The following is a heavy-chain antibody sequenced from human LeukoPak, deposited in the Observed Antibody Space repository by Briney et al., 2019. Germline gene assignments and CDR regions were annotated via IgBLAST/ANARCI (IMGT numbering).Heavy chain of an antibody. V-gene: IGHV1-69*13. CDR2: IIPIFGTA. D-gene: IGHD3-22*01. J-gene: IGHJ4*02. Sequence: ASVKVSCKASGGTFSSYAISWVRQAPGQGLEWMGGIIPIFGTANYAQKFQGRDTITADESTSTAYMELSSLRSEDTAVYYCAREPYDSSGYYHYFDYWGQGTLVTVSS. CDR3: AREPYDSSGYYHYFDY. CDR1: GGTFSSYA.